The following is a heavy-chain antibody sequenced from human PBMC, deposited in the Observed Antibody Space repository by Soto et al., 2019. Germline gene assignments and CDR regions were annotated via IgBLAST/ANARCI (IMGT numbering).Heavy chain of an antibody. V-gene: IGHV3-64*01. Sequence: EVQLVESGGGLVQPGGSLRLSCAASGFTFSSYAMHWVRQAPGKGLEYVSTINRNGGSTYYANSVKGRFTISRDNSKNTLYLKRGSLRVEDMAVYYCARGGSDYSFDYWGQGPLVTVSS. CDR2: INRNGGST. CDR3: ARGGSDYSFDY. D-gene: IGHD2-21*02. J-gene: IGHJ4*02. CDR1: GFTFSSYA.